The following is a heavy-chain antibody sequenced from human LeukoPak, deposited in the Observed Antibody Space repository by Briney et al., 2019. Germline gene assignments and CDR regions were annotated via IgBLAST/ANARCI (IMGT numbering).Heavy chain of an antibody. CDR3: ASSFTTAFGHLDY. V-gene: IGHV4-31*03. CDR1: GGSISSGGYY. Sequence: PSETLSLTCTVSGGSISSGGYYWSWIRQHPGKGLEWIGYIYYSGSTYYNPSLKSRVTISVDTSKNQFSLKLSSVTAADTAVYYCASSFTTAFGHLDYWGQGTLVTVSS. CDR2: IYYSGST. D-gene: IGHD3-22*01. J-gene: IGHJ4*02.